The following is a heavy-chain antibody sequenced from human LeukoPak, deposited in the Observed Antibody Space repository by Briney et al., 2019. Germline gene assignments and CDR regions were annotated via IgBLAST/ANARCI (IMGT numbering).Heavy chain of an antibody. CDR2: ISSSGSTI. CDR3: AKALEQETVIALDS. Sequence: GGSLRLSCAASGFTFSDYYMSWIRQAPGKGLEWVSYISSSGSTIYHADSVKGRFTISRDNSKNTLYLQMNSLRAEDTSIYFCAKALEQETVIALDSWGQGTLVTVSS. J-gene: IGHJ4*02. D-gene: IGHD6-13*01. V-gene: IGHV3-11*01. CDR1: GFTFSDYY.